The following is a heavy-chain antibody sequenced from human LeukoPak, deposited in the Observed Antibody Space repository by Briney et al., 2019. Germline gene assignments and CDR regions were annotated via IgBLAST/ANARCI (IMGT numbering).Heavy chain of an antibody. CDR1: GFTFSDYY. D-gene: IGHD2-15*01. CDR2: ISSSGRSI. V-gene: IGHV3-11*04. CDR3: ARDEKDSGAYHLGHYFDY. J-gene: IGHJ4*02. Sequence: AGGSLRLSCAASGFTFSDYYMTWIRQAPGKGLEWISYISSSGRSINYADSVKGRFTISRDNAKNSLHLQMNSLRAEDTAIYYCARDEKDSGAYHLGHYFDYWGQGTPVTVSS.